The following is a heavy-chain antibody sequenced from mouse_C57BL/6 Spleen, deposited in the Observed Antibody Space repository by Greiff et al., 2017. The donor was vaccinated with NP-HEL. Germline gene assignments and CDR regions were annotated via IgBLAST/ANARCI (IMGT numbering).Heavy chain of an antibody. CDR1: GYTFTDYE. CDR3: TRWRDSSGYSAMDY. V-gene: IGHV1-15*01. D-gene: IGHD3-2*02. Sequence: VKLMESGAELVRPGASVTLSCKASGYTFTDYEMHWVKQTPVHGLEWIGAIDPETGGTAYNQKFKGKAILTADKSSSTAYMELRSLTSEDSAVYYCTRWRDSSGYSAMDYWGQGTSVTVSS. CDR2: IDPETGGT. J-gene: IGHJ4*01.